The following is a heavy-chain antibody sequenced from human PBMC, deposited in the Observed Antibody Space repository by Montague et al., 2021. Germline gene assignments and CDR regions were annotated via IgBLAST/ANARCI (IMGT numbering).Heavy chain of an antibody. CDR2: ISPSGDT. D-gene: IGHD1-26*01. CDR1: GFTFGGYS. Sequence: SLRLSCPASGFTFGGYSMTWVRQAPGRGLEWVSFISPSGDTFYAESVKGRFIVSRDNSNNALYLHLNSLRGEDSAIYYCVKTSSGTYDSWGQGTLVTVSS. V-gene: IGHV3-23*01. J-gene: IGHJ5*01. CDR3: VKTSSGTYDS.